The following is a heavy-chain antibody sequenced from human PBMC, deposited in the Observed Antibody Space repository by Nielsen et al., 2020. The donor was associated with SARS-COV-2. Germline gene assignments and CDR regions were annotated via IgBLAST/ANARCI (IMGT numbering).Heavy chain of an antibody. V-gene: IGHV1-46*01. D-gene: IGHD6-19*01. J-gene: IGHJ4*02. CDR2: INPSGDST. CDR3: ARITPSSGWDY. Sequence: WVRQAPGQGLEWMGIINPSGDSTRYAQKFQGRVTMTRDTSANTAYMELSSLSSEDTAVYYCARITPSSGWDYWGQGTLVTVSS.